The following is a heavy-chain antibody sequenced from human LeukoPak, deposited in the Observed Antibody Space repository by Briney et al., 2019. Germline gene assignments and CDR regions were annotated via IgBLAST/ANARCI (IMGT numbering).Heavy chain of an antibody. V-gene: IGHV1-69*13. J-gene: IGHJ4*02. CDR3: ARVLYDFWSGPGDY. D-gene: IGHD3-3*01. CDR2: IIPIFGTA. Sequence: SVKVSCKASGGTFSSYAISWVRQAPGQGLEWMGGIIPIFGTANYAQKFQGRVTITADESTSTAYMELSSLRSEDTAVYCCARVLYDFWSGPGDYWGQGTLVTVSS. CDR1: GGTFSSYA.